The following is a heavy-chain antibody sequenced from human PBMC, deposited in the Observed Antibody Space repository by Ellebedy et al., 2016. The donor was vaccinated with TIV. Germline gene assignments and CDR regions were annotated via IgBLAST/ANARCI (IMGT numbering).Heavy chain of an antibody. D-gene: IGHD2-2*01. CDR2: IYGGGTI. J-gene: IGHJ6*02. Sequence: GESLKISCAASGFTVSSNFMTWVRQAPGKGLEWVSVIYGGGTIRYADSVKGRFTISRDNSKNTVDLQMNSLRAEDTAVYCCARPTVPATICGACGMDVWGQGTTVIVSS. V-gene: IGHV3-53*01. CDR1: GFTVSSNF. CDR3: ARPTVPATICGACGMDV.